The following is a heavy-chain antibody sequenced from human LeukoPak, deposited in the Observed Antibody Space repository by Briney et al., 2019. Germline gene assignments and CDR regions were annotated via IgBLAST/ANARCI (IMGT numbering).Heavy chain of an antibody. CDR1: GYTFTGYY. Sequence: ASVKVSFKASGYTFTGYYMHWVRQAPGQGLEWMGRINPNSGGTNYAQKFQGRVTMTRDTSISTAYMELSRLRSDDTAVYYCARGCSSTSCYTKDGMDVWGQGTTVTVSS. D-gene: IGHD2-2*02. V-gene: IGHV1-2*06. CDR2: INPNSGGT. J-gene: IGHJ6*02. CDR3: ARGCSSTSCYTKDGMDV.